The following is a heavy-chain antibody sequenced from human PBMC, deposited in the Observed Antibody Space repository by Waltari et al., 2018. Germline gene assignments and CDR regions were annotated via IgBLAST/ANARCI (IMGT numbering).Heavy chain of an antibody. J-gene: IGHJ3*02. CDR2: IIPIFGTA. V-gene: IGHV1-69*05. Sequence: VQLVQSGAEVKKPGSSVKVSCKASGGTFSSYAISWVRQAPGQGLEWMGGIIPIFGTANYAQKFQGRVTITTDESTSTAYMELSSLRSEDTAVYYCARGNLRGSYFPYDALDIWGQGTMVTVSS. CDR3: ARGNLRGSYFPYDALDI. D-gene: IGHD1-26*01. CDR1: GGTFSSYA.